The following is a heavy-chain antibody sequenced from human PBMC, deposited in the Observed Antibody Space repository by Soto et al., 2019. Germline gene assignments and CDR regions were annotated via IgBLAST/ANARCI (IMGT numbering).Heavy chain of an antibody. V-gene: IGHV3-30*18. J-gene: IGHJ4*02. CDR1: GFTFSSYG. CDR3: AKDFFLDTAMGDLKDY. Sequence: GGSLRLSCAASGFTFSSYGMHWVRQAPGKGLEWVAVISYDGSNKYYADSVKGRFTISRDNSKNTLYLQMNSLRAEDTAVYYCAKDFFLDTAMGDLKDYWGQGTLVTVSS. CDR2: ISYDGSNK. D-gene: IGHD5-18*01.